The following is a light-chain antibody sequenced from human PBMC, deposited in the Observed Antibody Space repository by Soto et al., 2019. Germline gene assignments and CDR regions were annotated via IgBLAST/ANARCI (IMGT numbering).Light chain of an antibody. V-gene: IGLV2-14*01. J-gene: IGLJ1*01. CDR2: DVS. CDR1: SSDVAGYND. Sequence: QSVLTQPASVYGSPGQSITISCTGNSSDVAGYNDVSWYQQHPGKAPKLMIYDVSNRPSGVSKRFSGSTSGNTASLSTSGFQAEDEADYSGTSSPRRSVFGISGPGTKVTVL. CDR3: TSSPRRSVFGI.